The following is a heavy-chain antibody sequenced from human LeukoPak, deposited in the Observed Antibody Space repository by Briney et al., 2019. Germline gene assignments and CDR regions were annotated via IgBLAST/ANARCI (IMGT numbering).Heavy chain of an antibody. D-gene: IGHD4-17*01. CDR1: GFTFSDYY. CDR2: IRSSASTI. CDR3: ARDRDRYGDIVAFDI. J-gene: IGHJ3*02. Sequence: PGGSLRLSCAASGFTFSDYYMSWIRQAPGKGLEWVSYIRSSASTIYYADSVKGRFTISRDNANNSLYLQMNSLRAEDTAVYYCARDRDRYGDIVAFDIWGQGTMVTVSS. V-gene: IGHV3-11*04.